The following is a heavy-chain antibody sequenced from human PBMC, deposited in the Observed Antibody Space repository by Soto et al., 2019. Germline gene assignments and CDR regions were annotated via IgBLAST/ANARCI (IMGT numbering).Heavy chain of an antibody. CDR3: ARHPSDFWFDP. Sequence: QLQLQESGPGRVKPSETLSLTCSVSGGSISSSSYFWGWIRQPPGKGLEWIGRIYYSGSTYYNPSLKSRVTVSVDTSKNQFSLKLSSVTAADTAVYYCARHPSDFWFDPWGQGTLVTVSS. J-gene: IGHJ5*02. CDR1: GGSISSSSYF. CDR2: IYYSGST. D-gene: IGHD2-21*02. V-gene: IGHV4-39*01.